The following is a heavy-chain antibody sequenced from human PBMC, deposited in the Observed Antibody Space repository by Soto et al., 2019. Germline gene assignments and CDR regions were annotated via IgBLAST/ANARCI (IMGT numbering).Heavy chain of an antibody. CDR3: ARDLREYDFWSGLPNWFDP. CDR2: IYHSGST. V-gene: IGHV4-4*02. J-gene: IGHJ5*02. CDR1: GGSISSSNW. Sequence: SETLSLTCAVSGGSISSSNWWSWVRQPPGKGLEWIGEIYHSGSTNYNPSLKSRVTISVDKSKNQFSLKLSSVTAADTAVYYCARDLREYDFWSGLPNWFDPWGQGTLVTVSS. D-gene: IGHD3-3*01.